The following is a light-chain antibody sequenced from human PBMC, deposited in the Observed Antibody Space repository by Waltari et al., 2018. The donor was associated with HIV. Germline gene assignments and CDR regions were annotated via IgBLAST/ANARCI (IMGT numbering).Light chain of an antibody. J-gene: IGLJ3*02. CDR2: DVS. CDR1: SSDVGSYNY. Sequence: QSSLTQPRSVSGSPGQSVTISCSGTSSDVGSYNYISWYQQQPGKAPKVMIYDVSKRPSGVPDRFSGSKSGKTASLTISGLQAEDEADYYCCSYAGMYTWVFGGGTKLTVL. V-gene: IGLV2-11*01. CDR3: CSYAGMYTWV.